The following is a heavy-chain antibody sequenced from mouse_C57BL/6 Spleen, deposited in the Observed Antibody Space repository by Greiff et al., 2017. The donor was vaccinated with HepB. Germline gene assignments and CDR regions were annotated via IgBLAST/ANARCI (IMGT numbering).Heavy chain of an antibody. V-gene: IGHV1-52*01. CDR1: GYTFTSYW. CDR3: ASFYYDQGFAY. D-gene: IGHD2-4*01. CDR2: IDPSDSET. Sequence: QVQLQQPGAELVRPGSSVKLSCKASGYTFTSYWMHWVKQRPIQGLEWIGNIDPSDSETHYNQKFKDKATLTVDKSSSTAYMQLSSLTSEDSAVDYCASFYYDQGFAYWGQGTLVTVSA. J-gene: IGHJ3*01.